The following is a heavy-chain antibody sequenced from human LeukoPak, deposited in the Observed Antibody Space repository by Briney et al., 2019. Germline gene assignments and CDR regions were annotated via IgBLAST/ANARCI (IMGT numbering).Heavy chain of an antibody. D-gene: IGHD5-12*01. CDR2: MNPNSGNT. Sequence: ASVKVSCKASGYTFTSYDINWVRQATGQGLEWMGWMNPNSGNTGYAQKFQGRVTMTRNTSISTAYMELSSLRSEDTAVYYCARLWDVDIVSSYYYGMDVWGQGTTVTVSS. CDR3: ARLWDVDIVSSYYYGMDV. J-gene: IGHJ6*02. CDR1: GYTFTSYD. V-gene: IGHV1-8*01.